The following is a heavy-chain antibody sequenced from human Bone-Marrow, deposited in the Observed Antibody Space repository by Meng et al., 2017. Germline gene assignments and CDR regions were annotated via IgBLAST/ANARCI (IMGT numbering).Heavy chain of an antibody. Sequence: SETLSSTCAAQGGSFSGYYWSWIRQPPGKGLEWIGEINHWGSTNYNPSLKSRVTISVDTSKNQFSLKLSSVTAADTAVYCCARDLTYSSGWQDAFGVWGQGTMVTVSS. CDR3: ARDLTYSSGWQDAFGV. CDR2: INHWGST. CDR1: GGSFSGYY. D-gene: IGHD6-19*01. J-gene: IGHJ3*01. V-gene: IGHV4-34*01.